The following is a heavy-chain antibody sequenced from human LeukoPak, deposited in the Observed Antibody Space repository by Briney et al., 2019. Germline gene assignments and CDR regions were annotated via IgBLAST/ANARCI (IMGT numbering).Heavy chain of an antibody. V-gene: IGHV3-7*03. CDR1: GFTFSSYA. Sequence: GGSLRLSCAASGFTFSSYAMSWVRQAPGKGLAWVANIKQDGSEKYFVDSVKGRFTISRDNAKNSLYLQMSSLRAENTAVYYCARGGSRHPSPEDYWGRGTLVTVSS. CDR2: IKQDGSEK. CDR3: ARGGSRHPSPEDY. J-gene: IGHJ4*02. D-gene: IGHD1-1*01.